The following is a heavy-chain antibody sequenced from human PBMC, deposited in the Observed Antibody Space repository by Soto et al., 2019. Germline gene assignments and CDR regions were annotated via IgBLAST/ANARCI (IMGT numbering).Heavy chain of an antibody. Sequence: PGGSLRLSCAASGFTFSDSGIHWVRQASVKGLECVGRITSKPNNYATTYCASVKGSFTISIDYSYNTAYLQMNSLKTEDTAVYYCVESPETSSTWYRFDPWGQGTLVTVSS. D-gene: IGHD6-13*01. V-gene: IGHV3-73*01. CDR3: VESPETSSTWYRFDP. CDR1: GFTFSDSG. J-gene: IGHJ5*02. CDR2: ITSKPNNYAT.